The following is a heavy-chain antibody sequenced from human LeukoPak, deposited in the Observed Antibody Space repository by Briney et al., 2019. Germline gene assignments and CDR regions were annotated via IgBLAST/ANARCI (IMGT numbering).Heavy chain of an antibody. D-gene: IGHD5-24*01. CDR3: ARKGDGYNYGYFDY. CDR1: GFTFTSAW. V-gene: IGHV3-33*08. CDR2: IWYDGSNK. J-gene: IGHJ4*02. Sequence: ESGGSLRLSCAASGFTFTSAWMSWVRQASGKGLEWVAVIWYDGSNKYYADSVKGRFTISRDNSKNTLYLQMNSLRAEDTAVYYCARKGDGYNYGYFDYWGQGTLVTVSS.